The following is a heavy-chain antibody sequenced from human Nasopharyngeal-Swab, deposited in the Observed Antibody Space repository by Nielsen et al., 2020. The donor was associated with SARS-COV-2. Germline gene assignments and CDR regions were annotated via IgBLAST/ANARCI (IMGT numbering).Heavy chain of an antibody. Sequence: GESLKISCAASGFTFSDAWMSWVRQAPGKGLEWVGRIRSKADGGTTDYAAPVRGRFTISRDDSKNTLYLQMNSLKTEDTAVFYCTTIVSAASNSWGQGTLVTVSS. V-gene: IGHV3-15*01. J-gene: IGHJ4*02. CDR3: TTIVSAASNS. D-gene: IGHD6-13*01. CDR2: IRSKADGGTT. CDR1: GFTFSDAW.